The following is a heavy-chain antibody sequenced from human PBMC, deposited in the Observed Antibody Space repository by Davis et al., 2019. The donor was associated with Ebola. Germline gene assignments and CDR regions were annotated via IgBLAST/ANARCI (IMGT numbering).Heavy chain of an antibody. CDR1: GGSLSSRSYY. CDR2: IYYGGST. D-gene: IGHD6-19*01. V-gene: IGHV4-39*01. J-gene: IGHJ6*04. Sequence: MPSETLSLTCTVSGGSLSSRSYYWAWIRQPPGKGLEWIGNIYYGGSTYYNPSLKSRVTISVDTSKNQFSLKLSSVTAADTAVYYCARRRSGWRSYGMDVWGKGTTVTVSS. CDR3: ARRRSGWRSYGMDV.